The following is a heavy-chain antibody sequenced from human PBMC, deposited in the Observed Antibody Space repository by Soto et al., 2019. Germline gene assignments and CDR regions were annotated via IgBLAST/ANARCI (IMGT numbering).Heavy chain of an antibody. Sequence: SETLSLTCTVSGGSISSNYWSWIRQAPGKGLEWIGYIYYSGTTIYNPSLKSRVTISVDTSKNQFSLKLSSVTAADTAVYYCGRVSPLAPLPFWGQGTLVTVSS. D-gene: IGHD1-26*01. CDR3: GRVSPLAPLPF. CDR1: GGSISSNY. J-gene: IGHJ4*02. V-gene: IGHV4-59*01. CDR2: IYYSGTT.